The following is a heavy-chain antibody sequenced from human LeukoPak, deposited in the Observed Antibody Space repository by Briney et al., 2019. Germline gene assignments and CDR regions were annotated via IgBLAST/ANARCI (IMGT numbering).Heavy chain of an antibody. Sequence: ASVKVSCKASGYTFTSFAINWVRQAPGQGLEWMGWSSAYNGNTNYAQKFQGRVTMTTDTSTSTAYVELRSLRSDDTAVYYCARGGESGWYGLFDYWGQGALVTVSS. D-gene: IGHD6-19*01. CDR3: ARGGESGWYGLFDY. CDR1: GYTFTSFA. CDR2: SSAYNGNT. J-gene: IGHJ4*02. V-gene: IGHV1-18*01.